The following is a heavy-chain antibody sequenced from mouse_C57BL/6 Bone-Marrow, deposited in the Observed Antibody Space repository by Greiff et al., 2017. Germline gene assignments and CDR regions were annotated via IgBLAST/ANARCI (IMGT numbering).Heavy chain of an antibody. D-gene: IGHD1-1*01. V-gene: IGHV5S21*01. J-gene: IGHJ4*01. CDR3: TRHGLYYGGVMDY. CDR1: GFTFSSYA. CDR2: IRSGGDYI. Sequence: EVKLEVSGEGLVQPGESLKLSCAASGFTFSSYAMSWVRQTQQKRLEWVAYIRSGGDYIYYADTVKGRFTISSDNARNTLYLQKSSLKSEDTAMYYCTRHGLYYGGVMDYWGQGTSVTVSS.